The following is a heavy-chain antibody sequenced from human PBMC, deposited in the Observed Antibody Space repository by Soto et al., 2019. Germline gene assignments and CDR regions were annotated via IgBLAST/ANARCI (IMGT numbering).Heavy chain of an antibody. Sequence: SETLSLTCAVYGGSFSGYYWSWIRQPPGKGLEWIGEINHSGSTNYNPSLKSRVTISVDTSKNQFSLKLSSVTAADTAVYYCAKDRGNGRLYFDSWGLGTLVTVSS. CDR3: AKDRGNGRLYFDS. V-gene: IGHV4-34*01. CDR1: GGSFSGYY. J-gene: IGHJ4*02. D-gene: IGHD3-10*01. CDR2: INHSGST.